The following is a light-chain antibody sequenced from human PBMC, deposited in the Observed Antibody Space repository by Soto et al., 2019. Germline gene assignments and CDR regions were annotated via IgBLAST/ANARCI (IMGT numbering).Light chain of an antibody. Sequence: QSVLTQPASVSGSPGQSITISCTGTSSDVGGYNHVSWYQHSPGKAPKLILFAVSDRPSGVSHRFSGSKSGNTASLTISGLQADDEADYYCCSHTSLSTVVSGGGTQLTVL. CDR1: SSDVGGYNH. V-gene: IGLV2-14*01. CDR3: CSHTSLSTVV. CDR2: AVS. J-gene: IGLJ2*01.